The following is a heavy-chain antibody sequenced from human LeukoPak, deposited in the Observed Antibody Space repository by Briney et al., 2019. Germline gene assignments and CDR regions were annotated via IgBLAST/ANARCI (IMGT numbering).Heavy chain of an antibody. V-gene: IGHV1-69*13. D-gene: IGHD3-10*01. Sequence: SVKVSCKASGYTFTGYYMHWVRQAPGQGLEWMGGIIPIFGTANYAQKFQGRVTITADESTSTAYMELSSLRSEDTAVYYCARSTYYYGSGKRFDPWGQGTLVTVSS. CDR3: ARSTYYYGSGKRFDP. CDR2: IIPIFGTA. J-gene: IGHJ5*02. CDR1: GYTFTGYY.